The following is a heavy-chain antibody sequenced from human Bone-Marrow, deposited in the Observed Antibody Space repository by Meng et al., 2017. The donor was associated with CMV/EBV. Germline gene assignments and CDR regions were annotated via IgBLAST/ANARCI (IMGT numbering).Heavy chain of an antibody. Sequence: SETLSLTCTVSGGSISSSSYYWGWIRQPPGKRLEWFGYISYSGSTNYNPSLKSRVTMSVDTSKNHFSLKLSSVTAADTAVYYCARDAGDYDFWSGQNPWYFQHWGQGTLVTVSS. V-gene: IGHV4-61*03. CDR2: ISYSGST. J-gene: IGHJ1*01. CDR1: GGSISSSSYY. CDR3: ARDAGDYDFWSGQNPWYFQH. D-gene: IGHD3-3*01.